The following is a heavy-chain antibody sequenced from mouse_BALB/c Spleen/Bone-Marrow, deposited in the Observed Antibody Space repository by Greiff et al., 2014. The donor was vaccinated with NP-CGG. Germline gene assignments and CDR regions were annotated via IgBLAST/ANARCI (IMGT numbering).Heavy chain of an antibody. CDR3: AGRKNVWFAY. CDR1: GYTSTDYI. J-gene: IGHJ3*01. Sequence: QVQLQQSGPELVKPGASVKMSCKASGYTSTDYIISWVKQRVGQGLEWIGEIYPGTGSTYYNEKFKGKATLTADKSSNIAYMQLSSLTSEDSAVYFCAGRKNVWFAYWGQGTLVTVSA. CDR2: IYPGTGST. V-gene: IGHV1-77*01.